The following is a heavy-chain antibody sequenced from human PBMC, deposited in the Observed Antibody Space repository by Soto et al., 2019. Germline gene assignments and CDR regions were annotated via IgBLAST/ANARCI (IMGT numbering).Heavy chain of an antibody. D-gene: IGHD3-16*01. CDR1: GYIFTNYD. CDR2: VNPNNGKT. CDR3: AKDFGGLYNWFDP. Sequence: PSVKVSCKTSGYIFTNYDINWVRQAAGRGLEWMGRVNPNNGKTDYAQNFQGRLTMTRDTSISTVYMELSSLTSEDTAVYYCAKDFGGLYNWFDPWGQGTLVTVSS. J-gene: IGHJ5*02. V-gene: IGHV1-8*01.